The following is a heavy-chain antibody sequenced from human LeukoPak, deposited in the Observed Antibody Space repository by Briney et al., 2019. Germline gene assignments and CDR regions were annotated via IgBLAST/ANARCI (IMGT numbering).Heavy chain of an antibody. Sequence: GGSLRLSCAGSGFTFSNAGLSWVRQAPGKGLEWVGRIKSETEGGTTDYAAPVKGRFSISRDDSKNTLFLQMNGLRTEDTGVYYCTTDVAFRTGGQGTLVSVSS. CDR2: IKSETEGGTT. CDR3: TTDVAFRT. CDR1: GFTFSNAG. J-gene: IGHJ4*02. D-gene: IGHD2-21*01. V-gene: IGHV3-15*01.